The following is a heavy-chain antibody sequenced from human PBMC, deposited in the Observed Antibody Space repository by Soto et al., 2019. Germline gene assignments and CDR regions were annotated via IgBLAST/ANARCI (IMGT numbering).Heavy chain of an antibody. J-gene: IGHJ6*02. CDR2: ISYDGSNK. Sequence: QPGGSLRLSCAASGFTFSSYAMHWVRQAPGKGLEWVAVISYDGSNKYYADSVKGRFTISRDNSKNTLYLQMNSLRAEDTAVYYCARWSPLVYAQLNYYYGMDVWGQGTTVTVSS. D-gene: IGHD5-18*01. CDR1: GFTFSSYA. V-gene: IGHV3-30-3*01. CDR3: ARWSPLVYAQLNYYYGMDV.